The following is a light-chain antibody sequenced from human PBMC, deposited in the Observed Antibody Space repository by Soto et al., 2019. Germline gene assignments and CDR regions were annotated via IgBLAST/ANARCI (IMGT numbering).Light chain of an antibody. CDR1: KLGDKY. V-gene: IGLV3-1*01. CDR2: QDS. CDR3: QAWDSSTACVV. Sequence: SYELTQPPSVSVSPGQTASITCSGDKLGDKYACWYQQKPGQSPVLVIYQDSKRPSGIPERFSGSNSGNTATLTISGTQPMDEADYYCQAWDSSTACVVFGGGTKVTVL. J-gene: IGLJ2*01.